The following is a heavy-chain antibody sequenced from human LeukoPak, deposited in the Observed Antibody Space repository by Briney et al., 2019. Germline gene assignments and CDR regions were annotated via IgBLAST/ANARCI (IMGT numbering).Heavy chain of an antibody. J-gene: IGHJ4*02. CDR3: ARDYGAGY. V-gene: IGHV3-30-3*01. D-gene: IGHD4-17*01. CDR2: ISYDGSNK. Sequence: GGSLRLSCAASGFTFSSYAMHWVRQAPGKGLEWVAVISYDGSNKYYADSVKGRFTVSRDNSKNTLYLQMNSLRAEDTAVYYCARDYGAGYWGQGTLVTVSS. CDR1: GFTFSSYA.